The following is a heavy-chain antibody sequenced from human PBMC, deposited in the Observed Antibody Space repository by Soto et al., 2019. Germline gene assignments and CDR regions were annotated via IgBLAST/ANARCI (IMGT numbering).Heavy chain of an antibody. V-gene: IGHV1-8*01. CDR2: MNPNSGNT. Sequence: AASVKVSCKASGYTFTSYDINWVRQATGQGLEWTGWMNPNSGNTGYAQKFQGRVTMTRNTSISTAYMELSSLRSEDTAVYYCAREGAYSSGWYDVDYWGQGTLVTVSS. CDR3: AREGAYSSGWYDVDY. CDR1: GYTFTSYD. D-gene: IGHD6-19*01. J-gene: IGHJ4*02.